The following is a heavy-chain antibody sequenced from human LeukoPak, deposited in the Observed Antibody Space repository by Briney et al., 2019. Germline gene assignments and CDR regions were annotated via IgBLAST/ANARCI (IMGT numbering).Heavy chain of an antibody. CDR1: GFTFSSYA. CDR2: ISYDGHNK. J-gene: IGHJ4*02. Sequence: PGGSLRLSCAASGFTFSSYAIHWVRQAPGKGLEWVAVISYDGHNKYYADSVKGRFTISRDNSQNTVDLQMNSLRPEDTAVYYCARGVAWVHEFDYWGQGTPVTVSS. V-gene: IGHV3-30-3*01. D-gene: IGHD2-15*01. CDR3: ARGVAWVHEFDY.